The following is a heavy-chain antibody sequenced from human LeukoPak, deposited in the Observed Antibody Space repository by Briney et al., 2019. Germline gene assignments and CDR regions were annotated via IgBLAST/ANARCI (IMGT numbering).Heavy chain of an antibody. CDR2: IYYSGST. D-gene: IGHD3-3*01. J-gene: IGHJ6*03. V-gene: IGHV4-39*07. Sequence: PSETLSLTCTVSGGSISSYYWSWIRQPPGKGLEWIGSIYYSGSTYYNPSLKSRVTISVDTSKNQFSLKLSSVTAADTAVYYCASTISVGYYYYYMDVWGKGTTVTVSS. CDR1: GGSISSYY. CDR3: ASTISVGYYYYYMDV.